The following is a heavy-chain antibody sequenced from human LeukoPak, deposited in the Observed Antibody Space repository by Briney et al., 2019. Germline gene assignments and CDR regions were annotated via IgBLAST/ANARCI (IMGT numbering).Heavy chain of an antibody. D-gene: IGHD2-15*01. J-gene: IGHJ4*02. Sequence: GGSLTLSCAVSGLTHSVYWMHWVRQTPDGGLVWGSRINSDGTSTTYADSVKRRFTISRDTTKNTLYPQMNTLRVEDTAVYYCVAANPASDYWGQGTLVTVSS. V-gene: IGHV3-74*03. CDR2: INSDGTST. CDR3: VAANPASDY. CDR1: GLTHSVYW.